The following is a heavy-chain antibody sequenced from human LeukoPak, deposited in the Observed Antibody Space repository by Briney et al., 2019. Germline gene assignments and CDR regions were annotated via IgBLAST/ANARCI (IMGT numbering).Heavy chain of an antibody. D-gene: IGHD5-12*01. CDR1: GYTFTSYY. J-gene: IGHJ4*02. CDR2: INPSGGST. CDR3: ARDREERVATIKNWFDY. Sequence: GASVKVSCKASGYTFTSYYMHWVRQAPGQGLEWMGIINPSGGSTSYAQKFQGRVTMTRDTSTSTVYMELSSQRSEDTAVYYCARDREERVATIKNWFDYWGQGTLVTVSS. V-gene: IGHV1-46*01.